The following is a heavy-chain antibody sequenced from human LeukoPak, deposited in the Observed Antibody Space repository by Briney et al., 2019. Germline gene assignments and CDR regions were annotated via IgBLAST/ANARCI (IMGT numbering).Heavy chain of an antibody. CDR2: IIPIFGTA. Sequence: SVKVSCKASGGTFSSYAISWVRQAPGQGLEWMGRIIPIFGTANYAQKFQGRVTITTDESTSTAYMELSSLRSEDTAVYYCARALSSFDSSGFRHAFDIWGQGTMVTVSS. D-gene: IGHD3-22*01. CDR1: GGTFSSYA. J-gene: IGHJ3*02. V-gene: IGHV1-69*05. CDR3: ARALSSFDSSGFRHAFDI.